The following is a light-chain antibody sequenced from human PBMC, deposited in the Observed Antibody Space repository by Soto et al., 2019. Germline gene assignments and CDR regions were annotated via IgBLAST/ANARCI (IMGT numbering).Light chain of an antibody. CDR1: QSLLHSSDNRNY. Sequence: EIVMAQFPETLAVSVGERATIKCRSSQSLLHSSDNRNYLTWYQQKPGQPPKLLIYWASTRHSGVPDRFSGSGSGTDLTLNINSLQAEDVAVYCCQQYYSTKWTFGHGTKVEIK. V-gene: IGKV4-1*01. CDR3: QQYYSTKWT. J-gene: IGKJ1*01. CDR2: WAS.